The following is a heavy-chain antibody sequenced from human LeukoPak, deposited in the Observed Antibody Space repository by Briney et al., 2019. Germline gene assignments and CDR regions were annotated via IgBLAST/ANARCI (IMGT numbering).Heavy chain of an antibody. D-gene: IGHD3-10*01. J-gene: IGHJ6*03. CDR2: ISSGSSYI. CDR3: ARVQGFGELFHYYCYMDV. CDR1: GFTFNSYT. Sequence: GGSLRLSCAASGFTFNSYTMNWVRQAPGKGLEWVSSISSGSSYIYYSDSVKGRFTISRDNAKNSLYLQMNSLRAEDTAVYYCARVQGFGELFHYYCYMDVWGKGTTVTISS. V-gene: IGHV3-21*04.